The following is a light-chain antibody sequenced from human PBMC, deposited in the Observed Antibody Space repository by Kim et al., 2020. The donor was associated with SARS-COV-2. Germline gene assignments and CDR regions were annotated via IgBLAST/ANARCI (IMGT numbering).Light chain of an antibody. J-gene: IGKJ2*01. CDR3: QQYNRYSYT. V-gene: IGKV1-16*01. CDR2: AAS. Sequence: SVGASVKITCRASQVIHTYLAWFQQKPGQAPKSLIYAASNLHSGVPSRFSGSGSGTDFTLTISGLQPEDFAIYYCQQYNRYSYTFGQGTKLEI. CDR1: QVIHTY.